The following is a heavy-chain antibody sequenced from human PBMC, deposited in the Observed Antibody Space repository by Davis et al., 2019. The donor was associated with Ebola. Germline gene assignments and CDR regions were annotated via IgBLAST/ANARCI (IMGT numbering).Heavy chain of an antibody. CDR1: GYNFTAYW. Sequence: GESLKISCQTSGYNFTAYWISWVRQMPGKGLEWMGRIDPSDSYTKYSPSFQGHVTISVDKSIGAAYLQWSSLKASDTAMYYCARHHSGELRYFHYWGQGTPVTVSS. J-gene: IGHJ4*02. V-gene: IGHV5-10-1*01. CDR2: IDPSDSYT. D-gene: IGHD1-26*01. CDR3: ARHHSGELRYFHY.